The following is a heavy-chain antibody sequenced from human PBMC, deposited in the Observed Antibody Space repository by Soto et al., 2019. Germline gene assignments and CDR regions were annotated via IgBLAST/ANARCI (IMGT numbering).Heavy chain of an antibody. CDR1: GFTFSTWW. V-gene: IGHV3-7*01. CDR3: SRSLNS. CDR2: INQDGSEK. Sequence: QTGGSLRLSCAASGFTFSTWWMDWVRQTPGEGLEWVANINQDGSEKNYVDSVKGRFTISRDNAKNSLYLQMSSLTAEDSALYYCSRSLNSWGQGTLVTVSS. J-gene: IGHJ4*02.